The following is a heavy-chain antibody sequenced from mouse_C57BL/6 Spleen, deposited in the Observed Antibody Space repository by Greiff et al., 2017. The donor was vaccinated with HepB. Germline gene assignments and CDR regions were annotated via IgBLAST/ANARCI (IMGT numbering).Heavy chain of an antibody. CDR3: ARCTMIRGWFAY. Sequence: QVQLQQPGTELVKPGASVKLSCKASGYTFTSYWMHWVKQRPGQGLEWIGNINPSNGGTNYNEKFKSKATLTVDKSSSKAYMQLSSLTSEDSAVYYCARCTMIRGWFAYWGQGTLVTVSA. CDR2: INPSNGGT. J-gene: IGHJ3*01. V-gene: IGHV1-53*01. D-gene: IGHD2-4*01. CDR1: GYTFTSYW.